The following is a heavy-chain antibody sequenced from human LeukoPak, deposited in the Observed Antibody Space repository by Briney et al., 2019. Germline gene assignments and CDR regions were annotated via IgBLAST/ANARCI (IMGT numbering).Heavy chain of an antibody. CDR1: RFTFSSYG. CDR2: ISYDGSTK. D-gene: IGHD4-17*01. CDR3: AKALYGDDYYALDV. J-gene: IGHJ6*02. Sequence: PGGSLRLSCAASRFTFSSYGMHWVRQAPGKGLEWVAFISYDGSTKYYADSLKGRFTISRDNSKNTLYLQMNSLRAEDTALYYCAKALYGDDYYALDVWGQGTTVTVSS. V-gene: IGHV3-30*18.